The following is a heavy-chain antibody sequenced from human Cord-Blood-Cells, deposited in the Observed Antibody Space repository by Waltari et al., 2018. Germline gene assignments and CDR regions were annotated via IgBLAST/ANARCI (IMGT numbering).Heavy chain of an antibody. Sequence: GLVKPSETLSLTCTVSGGSISSSSYYWGWIRQPTGKGLEWIGSIYYSGSTYYNPSLKSRVTISVDTSTNQFSLKLSSVTAADTAVYYCARLDEYCSSTSCYTGAFDIWGQGTMVTVSS. CDR3: ARLDEYCSSTSCYTGAFDI. CDR1: GGSISSSSYY. V-gene: IGHV4-39*01. CDR2: IYYSGST. J-gene: IGHJ3*02. D-gene: IGHD2-2*02.